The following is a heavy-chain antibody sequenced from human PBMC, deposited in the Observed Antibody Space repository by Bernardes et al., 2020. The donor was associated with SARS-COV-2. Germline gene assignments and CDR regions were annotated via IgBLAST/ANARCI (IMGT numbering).Heavy chain of an antibody. Sequence: SETLSLTCTVSGGSISSYYWSWIRQPPGKGLEWIGYIYYSGSTNYNPSLKSRVTISVDTSKNQFSLKLSSVTAADTAVYYCARALYCTNGVCYPNWFDPWGQGTLVTVS. CDR2: IYYSGST. CDR3: ARALYCTNGVCYPNWFDP. J-gene: IGHJ5*02. V-gene: IGHV4-59*01. CDR1: GGSISSYY. D-gene: IGHD2-8*01.